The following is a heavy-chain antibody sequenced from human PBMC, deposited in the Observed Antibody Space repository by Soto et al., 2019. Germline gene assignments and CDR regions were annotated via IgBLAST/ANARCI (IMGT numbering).Heavy chain of an antibody. J-gene: IGHJ6*03. V-gene: IGHV4-59*01. CDR1: GGSISSYY. D-gene: IGHD3-3*01. CDR3: ARGLRGDFWSGYYFYYYYMDV. CDR2: IYYSGST. Sequence: ETLSLTCTVSGGSISSYYWSWIRQPPGKGLEWIGYIYYSGSTNYNPSLKSRVTISVDTSKNQFSLKLSSVTAADTAVYYCARGLRGDFWSGYYFYYYYMDVWGKGTTVTVSS.